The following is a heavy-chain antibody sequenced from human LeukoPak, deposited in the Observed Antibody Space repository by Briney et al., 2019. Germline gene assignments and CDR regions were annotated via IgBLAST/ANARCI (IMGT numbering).Heavy chain of an antibody. J-gene: IGHJ4*02. CDR1: GFSFSSYW. V-gene: IGHV3-7*01. D-gene: IGHD3-10*01. CDR3: ARDPERGSYFDY. CDR2: INQDASEK. Sequence: PGGSLRLSCAAAGFSFSSYWMTWVRQAPGKGLDWVATINQDASEKYYMASVKGRFTISRDNAKNSLYLQVNSLRAEDTAVYYCARDPERGSYFDYWGRGTLVTVSS.